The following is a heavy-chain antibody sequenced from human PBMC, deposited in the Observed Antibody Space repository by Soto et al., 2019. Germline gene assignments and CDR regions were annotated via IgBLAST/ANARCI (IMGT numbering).Heavy chain of an antibody. CDR2: ISYDGSNK. Sequence: QVQLVESGGGVVQPGRSVRLSCAASGFTFSSYAMHWVRQAPGKGLEWVAVISYDGSNKYYADSVKGRFTISRDNSKNTLYLQMNSLRAEDTAVYYCARPHRLLPPWYYFDYWGQGTLVTVSS. J-gene: IGHJ4*02. V-gene: IGHV3-30-3*01. CDR1: GFTFSSYA. CDR3: ARPHRLLPPWYYFDY.